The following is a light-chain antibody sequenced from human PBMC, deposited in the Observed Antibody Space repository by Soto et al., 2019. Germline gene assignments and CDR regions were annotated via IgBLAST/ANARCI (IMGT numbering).Light chain of an antibody. CDR2: EGS. J-gene: IGLJ2*01. V-gene: IGLV2-23*03. CDR3: CSYAGSSTVV. CDR1: SNDVGSYNL. Sequence: QSALTQPASVSGSPGQSITISCTGTSNDVGSYNLVSWYQQHPGKAPKLMIYEGSKRPSGVSNRFSGSKSDNTASLTISGLQAEDEADYYCCSYAGSSTVVFGGGTKLTVL.